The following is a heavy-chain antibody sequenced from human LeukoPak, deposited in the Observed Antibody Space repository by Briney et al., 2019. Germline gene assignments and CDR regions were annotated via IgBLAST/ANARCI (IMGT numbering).Heavy chain of an antibody. CDR1: GYIFTSYY. CDR3: ARRSIEAACDY. J-gene: IGHJ4*02. Sequence: GASVKVSCKASGYIFTSYYVHWVRQAPGQGLEWMGIINPSGDTTTYPQKFQGRVTMTTDTSTSTVYMELRSLRSEDTAVYYCARRSIEAACDYWGQGTLVTVSS. V-gene: IGHV1-46*01. CDR2: INPSGDTT. D-gene: IGHD6-6*01.